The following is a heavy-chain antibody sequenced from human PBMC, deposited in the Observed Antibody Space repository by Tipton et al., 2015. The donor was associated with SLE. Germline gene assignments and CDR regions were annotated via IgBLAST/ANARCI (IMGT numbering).Heavy chain of an antibody. CDR1: GFTFNDYA. Sequence: SLRLSCVASGFTFNDYAMHWVRQAPGRGLEWVSGINWNSDNRGYADSVNGRFTISRDNAKNSLYLQINSLRPEDTALYYCAKDIGNSGYRFDYWGQGALVTVSS. D-gene: IGHD5-12*01. J-gene: IGHJ4*02. CDR2: INWNSDNR. CDR3: AKDIGNSGYRFDY. V-gene: IGHV3-9*01.